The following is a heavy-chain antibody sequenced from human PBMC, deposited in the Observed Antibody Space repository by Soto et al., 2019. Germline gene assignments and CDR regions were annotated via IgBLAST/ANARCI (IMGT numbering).Heavy chain of an antibody. CDR3: ARGLLWFGVNFDY. J-gene: IGHJ4*02. D-gene: IGHD3-10*01. Sequence: SETLSLTCAVYGGSFSGYYWSWIRQPPGKGLEWIGEINHSGSTNYNPSLKSRVTISVDTSKNQFSLKLSSVTAADTAVYYCARGLLWFGVNFDYWGQGTLVTVSS. CDR1: GGSFSGYY. V-gene: IGHV4-34*01. CDR2: INHSGST.